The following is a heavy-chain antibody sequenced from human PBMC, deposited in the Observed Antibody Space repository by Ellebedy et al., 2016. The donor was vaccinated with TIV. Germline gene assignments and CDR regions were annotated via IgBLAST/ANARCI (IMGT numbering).Heavy chain of an antibody. CDR3: ASDFRTSLSYTLDV. CDR2: FYRGGNT. CDR1: GLNVSHSY. D-gene: IGHD1-14*01. J-gene: IGHJ6*02. Sequence: GESLKISXAASGLNVSHSYMSWVRQAPGKGLEWISIFYRGGNTYYAGSVKGRFTISRDTSKNTLYLQMNTLRAEDTAVYYCASDFRTSLSYTLDVWGRGTTVTVSS. V-gene: IGHV3-53*01.